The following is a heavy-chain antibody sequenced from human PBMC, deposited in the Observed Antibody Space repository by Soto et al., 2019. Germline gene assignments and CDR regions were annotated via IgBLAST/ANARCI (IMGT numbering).Heavy chain of an antibody. CDR1: GFTFSSYA. Sequence: EVQLLESGGGLVQPGGSLRLSCAASGFTFSSYAMSWVRQAPGKGLEWVSAISGSGGSTYYADSVKGRLTISRDNSKNTLSLQINSMGAEDTAVYDCGKDDYCSGGSCYAVEWYFDLWGRGTLVTVSS. J-gene: IGHJ2*01. V-gene: IGHV3-23*01. CDR2: ISGSGGST. D-gene: IGHD2-15*01. CDR3: GKDDYCSGGSCYAVEWYFDL.